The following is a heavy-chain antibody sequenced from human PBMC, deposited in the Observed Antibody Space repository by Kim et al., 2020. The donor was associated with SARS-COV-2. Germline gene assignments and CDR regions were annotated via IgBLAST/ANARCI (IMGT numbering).Heavy chain of an antibody. J-gene: IGHJ6*02. V-gene: IGHV5-51*01. CDR1: GYTFTSHW. D-gene: IGHD3-10*02. CDR3: ARRRLSFFDNDPGDLGARGMDV. CDR2: IFPGDSDT. Sequence: GESLKISCKGSGYTFTSHWIGWVRQMPGKGLEWMGLIFPGDSDTRYSPSFKGQVTMSADKSTDTAYLQWSTLKASDTATYFCARRRLSFFDNDPGDLGARGMDVWGQGTTVTVSS.